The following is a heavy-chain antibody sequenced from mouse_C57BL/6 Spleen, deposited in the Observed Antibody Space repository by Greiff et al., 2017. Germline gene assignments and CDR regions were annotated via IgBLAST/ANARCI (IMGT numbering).Heavy chain of an antibody. CDR1: GYSITSGYY. CDR2: ISYDGSN. D-gene: IGHD1-1*01. Sequence: EVQVVESGPGLVKPSQSLSLTCSVTGYSITSGYYWNWIRQFPGNKLEWMGYISYDGSNNYNPSLKNRISITRDTSKNQFFLKLNAVTTEDTATYYCASEVTTVSSLNWYFDVWGTGTTVTVSS. V-gene: IGHV3-6*01. J-gene: IGHJ1*03. CDR3: ASEVTTVSSLNWYFDV.